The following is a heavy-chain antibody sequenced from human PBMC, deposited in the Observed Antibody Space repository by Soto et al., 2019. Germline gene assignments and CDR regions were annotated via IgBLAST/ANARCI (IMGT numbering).Heavy chain of an antibody. Sequence: QPGGSLRLSCAASGFTYSSNSMNWVRQAPGKGLEWVSYISSSSSIIYYADSVKGRFTISRDNAKNSLYLQMNSLRDEDTAVYYCARDSIMVRGIIKKKFDYWGQGTLVTVSS. CDR2: ISSSSSII. CDR3: ARDSIMVRGIIKKKFDY. D-gene: IGHD3-10*01. CDR1: GFTYSSNS. V-gene: IGHV3-48*02. J-gene: IGHJ4*02.